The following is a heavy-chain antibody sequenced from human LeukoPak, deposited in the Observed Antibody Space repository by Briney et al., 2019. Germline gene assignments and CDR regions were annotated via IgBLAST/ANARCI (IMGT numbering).Heavy chain of an antibody. CDR3: ARDPLAVATHFDY. J-gene: IGHJ4*02. Sequence: GRSLRLSCAASEFTFSSYAMHWVRQAPGKGLEWVAVISYDGSNKYYADSVKGRFTISRDNSKNTLYLQMNSLRAEDTAVYYCARDPLAVATHFDYWGQGTLVTVSS. D-gene: IGHD6-19*01. CDR2: ISYDGSNK. V-gene: IGHV3-30-3*01. CDR1: EFTFSSYA.